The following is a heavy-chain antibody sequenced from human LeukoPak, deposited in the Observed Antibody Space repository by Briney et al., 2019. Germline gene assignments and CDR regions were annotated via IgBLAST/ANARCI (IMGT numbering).Heavy chain of an antibody. J-gene: IGHJ6*02. CDR3: AKDKAAGNSNYYYYGMDV. D-gene: IGHD6-13*01. Sequence: GGSLRLSCAASGFTFSSYGMHWVRQAPGKGLEWVAVISYDGSNKYYADSVKGRFTISRDNSKNTLYLQMNSLRAEDTAVYYCAKDKAAGNSNYYYYGMDVWGQGTTVTVSS. CDR1: GFTFSSYG. V-gene: IGHV3-30*18. CDR2: ISYDGSNK.